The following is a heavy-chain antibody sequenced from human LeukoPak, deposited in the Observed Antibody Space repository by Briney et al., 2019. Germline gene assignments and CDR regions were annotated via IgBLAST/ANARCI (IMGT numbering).Heavy chain of an antibody. V-gene: IGHV3-7*03. CDR1: GFTFSINW. D-gene: IGHD1-26*01. CDR2: LKEDGSRQ. CDR3: ARIGLDSGYYYYYGMDV. Sequence: PGGSLRLSCAASGFTFSINWMGWVRQAPGKGLEWVASLKEDGSRQYYVDSVRGRFTISRDNAENSLYLQMSSLRVEDTAVYYCARIGLDSGYYYYYGMDVWGQGTTVTVSS. J-gene: IGHJ6*02.